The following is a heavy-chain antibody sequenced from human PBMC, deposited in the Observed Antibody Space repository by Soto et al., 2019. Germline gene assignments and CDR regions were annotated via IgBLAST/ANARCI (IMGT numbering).Heavy chain of an antibody. CDR3: ASNDYYDSSAYFDFDY. CDR1: GGTFSSYA. D-gene: IGHD3-22*01. CDR2: IIPIFGTA. V-gene: IGHV1-69*01. Sequence: QVQLVQSGAEVKKPGSSVKVSCKASGGTFSSYAISWVRQAPGQGLEWMGGIIPIFGTANYAQKFQGRVTITADESTSKAYMELSSLRSEYTAVYYCASNDYYDSSAYFDFDYWGKGTLVTVSS. J-gene: IGHJ4*02.